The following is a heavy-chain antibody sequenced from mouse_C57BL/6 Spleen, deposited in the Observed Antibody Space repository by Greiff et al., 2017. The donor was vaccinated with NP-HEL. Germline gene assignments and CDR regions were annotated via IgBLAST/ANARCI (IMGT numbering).Heavy chain of an antibody. CDR3: ARLRGLLLRSDWYFDV. Sequence: EVQLVESGGGLVQPGESLKLSCESNEYEFPSHDMSWVRKTPEKRLELVAAINSDGGSTYYPDTMERRFIISRDNTKKTLYLQMSSLRSEDTALYYCARLRGLLLRSDWYFDVWGTGTTVTVSS. J-gene: IGHJ1*03. CDR2: INSDGGST. V-gene: IGHV5-2*01. CDR1: EYEFPSHD. D-gene: IGHD1-1*01.